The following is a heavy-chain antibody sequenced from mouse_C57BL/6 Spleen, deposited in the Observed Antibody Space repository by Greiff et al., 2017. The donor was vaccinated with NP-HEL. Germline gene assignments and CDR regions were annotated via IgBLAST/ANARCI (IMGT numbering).Heavy chain of an antibody. J-gene: IGHJ4*01. V-gene: IGHV2-5*01. CDR1: GFSLTSYG. CDR2: IWRGGST. CDR3: AKRGESPLYAMDY. D-gene: IGHD6-1*01. Sequence: VQLVESGPGLVQPSQSLSITCTVSGFSLTSYGVHWVRQSPGKGLEWLGVIWRGGSTDYNAAFMSRLSITKDNSKSQVFFKMNSLQADDTAIYYCAKRGESPLYAMDYWGQGTSVTVSS.